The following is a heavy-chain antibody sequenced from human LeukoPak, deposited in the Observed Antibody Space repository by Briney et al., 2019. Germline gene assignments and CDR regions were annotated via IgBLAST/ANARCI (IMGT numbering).Heavy chain of an antibody. CDR1: GFTFSSYS. CDR3: ARDSEDIVVVVAATLYYYYYMDV. D-gene: IGHD2-15*01. Sequence: QPGGSLRLSCAASGFTFSSYSMNWVRQAPGKGLEWVSYISSSSSTIYYADPVKGRFTISRDNAKNSLYLQMNSLRAEDTAVYYCARDSEDIVVVVAATLYYYYYMDVWGKGTTVTVSS. V-gene: IGHV3-48*01. J-gene: IGHJ6*03. CDR2: ISSSSSTI.